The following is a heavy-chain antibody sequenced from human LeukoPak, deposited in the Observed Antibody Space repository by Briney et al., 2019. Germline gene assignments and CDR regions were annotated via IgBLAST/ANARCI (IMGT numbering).Heavy chain of an antibody. J-gene: IGHJ6*03. CDR1: GYTFTSYG. CDR3: ARVSLFRRPLDYYYYYYMDV. CDR2: INPNSGGT. D-gene: IGHD3-3*01. V-gene: IGHV1-2*02. Sequence: AASVKVSCKASGYTFTSYGISWVRQAPGQGLEWMGWINPNSGGTNYAQKFQGRVTMTRDTSISTAYMELSRLRSDDTAVYYCARVSLFRRPLDYYYYYYMDVWGKGTTVTVSS.